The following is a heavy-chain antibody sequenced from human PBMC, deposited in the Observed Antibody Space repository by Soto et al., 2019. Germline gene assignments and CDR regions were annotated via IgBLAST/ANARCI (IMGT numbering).Heavy chain of an antibody. CDR3: ARDLWVEPELYYYGMDV. CDR1: GDSISSADYY. Sequence: LSLTCTVSGDSISSADYYWSWIRQTPGKGLEWIGHIFYSGTTYYNPSLKSRLTISVDTSKNHFSLRLTSVTAADTAVYYCARDLWVEPELYYYGMDVWGQGTTVTVSS. V-gene: IGHV4-30-4*01. J-gene: IGHJ6*02. CDR2: IFYSGTT. D-gene: IGHD1-1*01.